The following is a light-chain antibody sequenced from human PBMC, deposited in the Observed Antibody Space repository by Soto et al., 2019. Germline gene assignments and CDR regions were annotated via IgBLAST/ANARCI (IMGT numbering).Light chain of an antibody. J-gene: IGLJ1*01. Sequence: QSVLTQPVSVSGCPGQSLTISCTGTSKVVGAYDSVSWHQRHPGKLPNPLIYDDYDRPSGISHRFSGSKSGNTASPTISALQGEDEADYYCSAFTVSLTYVFGTGTKVIVL. V-gene: IGLV2-14*03. CDR2: DDY. CDR3: SAFTVSLTYV. CDR1: SKVVGAYDS.